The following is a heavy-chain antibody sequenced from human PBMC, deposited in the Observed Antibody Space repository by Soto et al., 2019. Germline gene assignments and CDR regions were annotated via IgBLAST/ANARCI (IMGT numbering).Heavy chain of an antibody. CDR3: AREAYGDYYFDY. Sequence: EVQLVESGGGLVQPGGSLRLSCAASGFTFSSYSMKWVRQAPGKGLEWVAYISSSGSTIYYADSVKGRFTISRSNAKNSLDQQMNSLRDEETAVYYCAREAYGDYYFDYWGQGTLVTVPS. D-gene: IGHD4-17*01. J-gene: IGHJ4*02. CDR1: GFTFSSYS. CDR2: ISSSGSTI. V-gene: IGHV3-48*02.